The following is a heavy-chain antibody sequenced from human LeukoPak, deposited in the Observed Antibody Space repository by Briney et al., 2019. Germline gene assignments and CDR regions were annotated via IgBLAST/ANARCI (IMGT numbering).Heavy chain of an antibody. V-gene: IGHV3-23*01. Sequence: PGGSLRISCAASGFTFSSYAMSWVRQAPGKGLEWVSAISGSGDSTYYGDSVKGRFTISGDNSKNTLYLQMNSLRAEHTAVYYCAKTRPLDSSSWSHGDYWGQGTLVTVSS. CDR3: AKTRPLDSSSWSHGDY. CDR1: GFTFSSYA. D-gene: IGHD6-13*01. J-gene: IGHJ4*02. CDR2: ISGSGDST.